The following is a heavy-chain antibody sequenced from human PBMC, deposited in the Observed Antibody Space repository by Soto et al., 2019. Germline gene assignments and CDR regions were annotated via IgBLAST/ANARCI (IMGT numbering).Heavy chain of an antibody. Sequence: EVQLLESGGGLVQPGGSLRVSCAASGFTFSSTAMSWVRQAAGKGLEWVSGISGSGGSTYYADSVKGRFTISRDNSKNTLYLHMNSLRAEDTAIYYCAKSNGDYAWLDPWGQGTLVTVSS. CDR2: ISGSGGST. CDR3: AKSNGDYAWLDP. J-gene: IGHJ5*02. CDR1: GFTFSSTA. D-gene: IGHD4-17*01. V-gene: IGHV3-23*01.